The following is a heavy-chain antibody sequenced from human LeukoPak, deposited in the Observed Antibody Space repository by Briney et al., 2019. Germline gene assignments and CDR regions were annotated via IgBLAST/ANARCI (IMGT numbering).Heavy chain of an antibody. CDR1: GYTFTGCY. Sequence: ASVKVSCKASGYTFTGCYMHWVRQAPGRGLEWMGWINPNSGGTNYAQKFQGWVTMTRDTSISTAYMELSRLRSDDTAVYYCARDLYGSGEDPSGMDVWGKGTTVTVSS. CDR2: INPNSGGT. D-gene: IGHD3-10*01. CDR3: ARDLYGSGEDPSGMDV. J-gene: IGHJ6*04. V-gene: IGHV1-2*04.